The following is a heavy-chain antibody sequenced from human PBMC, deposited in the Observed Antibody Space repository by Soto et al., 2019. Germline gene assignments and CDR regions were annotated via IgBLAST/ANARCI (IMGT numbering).Heavy chain of an antibody. J-gene: IGHJ4*02. D-gene: IGHD2-21*01. Sequence: ASVKVSCKASGYTFTSYAMHWVRQAPGQRLEWMGWINAGNGNTKYSQKFQGRVTITRDTSASTAYMELSSLRSEDTAVYYCAREPTYCGGDCYSPWEPTDDYFDYWGQGTLVTVSS. CDR1: GYTFTSYA. CDR2: INAGNGNT. CDR3: AREPTYCGGDCYSPWEPTDDYFDY. V-gene: IGHV1-3*01.